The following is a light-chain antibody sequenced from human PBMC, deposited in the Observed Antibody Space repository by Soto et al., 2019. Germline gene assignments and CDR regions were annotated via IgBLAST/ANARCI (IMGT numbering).Light chain of an antibody. CDR3: QQYDTH. CDR1: QSISSW. CDR2: DAS. J-gene: IGKJ2*01. V-gene: IGKV1-5*01. Sequence: DIQMTQSPSTLSASVGDRVTITCRASQSISSWLAWYQQKPGKAPKFLIYDASSLQSGVPSRFSGSGSGTEFTLTISSLQPDDFATYYCQQYDTHFGQGTKVDIK.